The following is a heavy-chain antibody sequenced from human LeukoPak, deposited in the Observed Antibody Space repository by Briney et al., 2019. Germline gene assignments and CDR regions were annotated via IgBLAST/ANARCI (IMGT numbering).Heavy chain of an antibody. CDR3: AKNGESRLIYYFDY. CDR1: GFTFSNYA. J-gene: IGHJ4*02. D-gene: IGHD3-10*01. V-gene: IGHV3-23*01. Sequence: PGGSLRLSCLASGFTFSNYAMSWVRQAPGKGLEWVSIISDSGGSTHRAESVKGRLTISRDNSKNTVYLQMNSLRVEDTAVYYCAKNGESRLIYYFDYWGQGTLVTVSS. CDR2: ISDSGGST.